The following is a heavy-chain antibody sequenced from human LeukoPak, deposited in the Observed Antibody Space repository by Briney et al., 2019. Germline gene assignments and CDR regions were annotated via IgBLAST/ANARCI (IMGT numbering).Heavy chain of an antibody. V-gene: IGHV1-46*01. D-gene: IGHD1-7*01. J-gene: IGHJ4*02. CDR3: AGFHDWNYSTDY. CDR2: INPSGGST. CDR1: GYTFPSYY. Sequence: ASVKISCKASGYTFPSYYIHWVRQAPGQGLEWMGIINPSGGSTTYAQKFQGRVTMTRDTSTTTVYMEVSSLRSEDTAVYYCAGFHDWNYSTDYWGQGTLVSVSS.